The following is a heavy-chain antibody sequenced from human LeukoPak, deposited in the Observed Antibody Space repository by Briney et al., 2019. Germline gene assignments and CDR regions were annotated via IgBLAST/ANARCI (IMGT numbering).Heavy chain of an antibody. J-gene: IGHJ6*02. CDR1: GFTVSSNY. V-gene: IGHV3-53*01. Sequence: GGSLRLSCAASGFTVSSNYMSWVRQAPGKGLEWVSVIYSGGSTYYADSVKGRFTISRDNSKNTLYLQMNSLRAEDTAVYYCATGIAVAGNLGPYYGMDVWGQGTTVTVSS. D-gene: IGHD6-19*01. CDR2: IYSGGST. CDR3: ATGIAVAGNLGPYYGMDV.